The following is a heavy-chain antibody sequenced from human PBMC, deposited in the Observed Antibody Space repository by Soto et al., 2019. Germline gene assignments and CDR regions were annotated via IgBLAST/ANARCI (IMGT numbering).Heavy chain of an antibody. CDR1: GFTFGDYA. V-gene: IGHV3-33*01. D-gene: IGHD2-15*01. J-gene: IGHJ6*02. CDR3: ARAGFLHIVVVVAAGLGGMDV. Sequence: GGSLRLSCTASGFTFGDYAMSWFRQAPGKGLEWVAVIWYDGSNKYYADSVKGRFTISRDNSKNTLYLQMNSLRAEDTAVYYCARAGFLHIVVVVAAGLGGMDVWGQGTTVTVSS. CDR2: IWYDGSNK.